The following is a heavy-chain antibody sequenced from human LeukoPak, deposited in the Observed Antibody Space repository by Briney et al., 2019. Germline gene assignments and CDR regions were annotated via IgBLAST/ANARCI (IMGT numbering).Heavy chain of an antibody. V-gene: IGHV3-30*18. Sequence: PGGSLRLSCAASGFTFSSYGMHWVRQAPGKGLEWVAVISYDGSNKYYADSVKGRFTISRDNSKNTLYLHMNSLRAEDTAVYYCAKDPRITMVRGVIISGMDVWGQGTTVTVSS. D-gene: IGHD3-10*01. CDR2: ISYDGSNK. CDR1: GFTFSSYG. J-gene: IGHJ6*02. CDR3: AKDPRITMVRGVIISGMDV.